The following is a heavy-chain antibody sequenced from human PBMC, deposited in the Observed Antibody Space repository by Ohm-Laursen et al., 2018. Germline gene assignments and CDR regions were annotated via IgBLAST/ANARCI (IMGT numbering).Heavy chain of an antibody. CDR1: GFTFSSYG. CDR3: ARVIGRDYFDY. J-gene: IGHJ4*02. CDR2: ISYDGSNK. D-gene: IGHD2/OR15-2a*01. Sequence: SLRLSCAASGFTFSSYGMHWVRQAPGKGLEWVAVISYDGSNKYYADSVKGRFTISRDNSKNTLYLQMNSLRAEDTAVYYCARVIGRDYFDYWGQGTLVTVSS. V-gene: IGHV3-30*03.